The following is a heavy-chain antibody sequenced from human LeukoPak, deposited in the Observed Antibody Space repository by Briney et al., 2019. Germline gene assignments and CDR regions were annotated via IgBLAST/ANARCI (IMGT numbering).Heavy chain of an antibody. J-gene: IGHJ4*02. D-gene: IGHD3-16*02. CDR1: GFTFSSYA. V-gene: IGHV3-23*01. CDR3: AKTVSGSYSYQGGDY. Sequence: PGGSLTLSCAASGFTFSSYAMSWVRQAPGKGLEWVSAISGSGENTNYADSVKGRFTMSRDNSRNMLYLQMNSLRDEDTAKYYCAKTVSGSYSYQGGDYWGQGTLVIVSS. CDR2: ISGSGENT.